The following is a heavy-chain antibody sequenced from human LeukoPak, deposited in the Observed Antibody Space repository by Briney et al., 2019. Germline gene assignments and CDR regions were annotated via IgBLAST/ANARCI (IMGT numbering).Heavy chain of an antibody. CDR2: IKSDGSTT. CDR1: GFTFSNYW. CDR3: VRLADPGY. Sequence: GGSLRLSCTASGFTFSNYWMHWVRQAPGKGLVWVSRIKSDGSTTTYADSVKGRFTISRDNAKSTLYLQMNSLRAEDTAVYYCVRLADPGYWGQGTLSPSPQ. V-gene: IGHV3-74*01. J-gene: IGHJ4*02. D-gene: IGHD6-19*01.